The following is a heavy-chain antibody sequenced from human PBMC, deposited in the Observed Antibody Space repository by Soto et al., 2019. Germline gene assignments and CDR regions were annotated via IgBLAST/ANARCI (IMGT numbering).Heavy chain of an antibody. CDR3: ARNERGYSYGSMDY. CDR1: GFTFSSYS. CDR2: ISSSSSTI. D-gene: IGHD5-18*01. Sequence: GGSLRLSCAASGFTFSSYSMNWVRQAPGKGLEWVSYISSSSSTIYYADSVKGRFTISRDNAKNSLYLQMNSLRDEDTAVFYCARNERGYSYGSMDYWGQGTLVTVSS. V-gene: IGHV3-48*02. J-gene: IGHJ4*02.